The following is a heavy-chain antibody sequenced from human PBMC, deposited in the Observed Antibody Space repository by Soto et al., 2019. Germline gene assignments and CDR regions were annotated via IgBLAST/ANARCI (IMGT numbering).Heavy chain of an antibody. Sequence: PSETLSLTCTVSGGATSSSSYYWGWIRQPPGKGLEWIGSIYYSGSTYYNPSLKSRVTISVDTSKNQFSLKLSSVTAADTAVYYCARPTAEGLTKYYFDYWGQGTLVTVSS. D-gene: IGHD1-1*01. CDR3: ARPTAEGLTKYYFDY. CDR2: IYYSGST. CDR1: GGATSSSSYY. V-gene: IGHV4-39*01. J-gene: IGHJ4*02.